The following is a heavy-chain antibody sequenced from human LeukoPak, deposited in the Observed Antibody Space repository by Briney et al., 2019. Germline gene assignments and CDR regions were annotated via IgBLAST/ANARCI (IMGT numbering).Heavy chain of an antibody. CDR2: IYTSGST. CDR1: GGSISSYY. V-gene: IGHV4-4*07. CDR3: ARVNDSSGYSEWFDP. J-gene: IGHJ5*02. D-gene: IGHD3-22*01. Sequence: SETLSLTCTVSGGSISSYYWSWIRQPAGKGLEWIGRIYTSGSTNYNPSLKSRVTMSAATSKNQFSLKLSSLTAADTAVYHCARVNDSSGYSEWFDPWGQGTLVTVSS.